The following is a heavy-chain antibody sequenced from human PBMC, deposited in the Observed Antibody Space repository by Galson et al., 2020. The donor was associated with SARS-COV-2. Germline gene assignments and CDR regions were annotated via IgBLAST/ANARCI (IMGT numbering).Heavy chain of an antibody. Sequence: GESLKISCSASGFIFNSHGMHWVRQAPGKGPEWVAVISYDGSNEYYTDSVKGRLTVSRDNSKDTLYLQMNSLGVEDTAVYYCARDRVYFDCLASQSIYFGCWGQGVLVTISS. V-gene: IGHV3-30*03. CDR2: ISYDGSNE. CDR1: GFIFNSHG. J-gene: IGHJ4*02. D-gene: IGHD3-9*01. CDR3: ARDRVYFDCLASQSIYFGC.